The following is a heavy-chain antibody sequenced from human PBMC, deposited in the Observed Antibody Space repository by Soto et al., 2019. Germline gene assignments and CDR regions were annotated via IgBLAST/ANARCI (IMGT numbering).Heavy chain of an antibody. CDR3: AKANSGDDDEFDY. D-gene: IGHD5-12*01. CDR2: VNPKSGGT. CDR1: GYTFTGYY. Sequence: ASVKGSCKASGYTFTGYYMHWVRQAPGQGLEWMGWVNPKSGGTDYAQKFQGRVTMTRDTSSSSAYMELSSLRSDDTAVYYCAKANSGDDDEFDYWGQGTQVTVSS. V-gene: IGHV1-2*02. J-gene: IGHJ4*02.